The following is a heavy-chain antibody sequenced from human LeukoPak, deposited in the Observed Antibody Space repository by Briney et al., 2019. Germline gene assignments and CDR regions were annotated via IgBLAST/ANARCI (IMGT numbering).Heavy chain of an antibody. J-gene: IGHJ4*02. CDR3: AKGRGYSYTIFDY. CDR1: GFTFSSYG. CDR2: IRYDGSNK. D-gene: IGHD5-18*01. V-gene: IGHV3-30*02. Sequence: PGGSLRLSCAASGFTFSSYGMQWVRQAPGKGLEWVAFIRYDGSNKYYADSVKGRFTISRDNSKNTLYLQMNSLRAEDTAVYYCAKGRGYSYTIFDYWGQGTLVTVSS.